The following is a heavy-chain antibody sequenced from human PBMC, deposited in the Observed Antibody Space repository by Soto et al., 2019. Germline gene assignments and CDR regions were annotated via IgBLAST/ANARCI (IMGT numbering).Heavy chain of an antibody. CDR2: IYYSGST. J-gene: IGHJ6*02. CDR1: GGSISSYY. D-gene: IGHD5-18*01. V-gene: IGHV4-59*01. CDR3: ARDDTAQAYGMDV. Sequence: TSETLSLTCTVSGGSISSYYWSWIRQPPGKGLEWIGYIYYSGSTNYNPSLKSRVTISVDTSKNQFSLKLSSVTAADTAVYYCARDDTAQAYGMDVWGQGTTVTVSS.